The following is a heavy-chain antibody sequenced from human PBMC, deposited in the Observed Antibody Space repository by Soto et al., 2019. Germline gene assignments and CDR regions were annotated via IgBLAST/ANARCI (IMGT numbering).Heavy chain of an antibody. CDR3: ARDRAQDIVLMVYANWFDP. D-gene: IGHD2-8*01. Sequence: GGSLRLSCAASGFTFSSYAMHWVRQAPGKGLEWVAVISYDGSNKYYADSVKGRFTISRDNSKNTLYLQMNSLRAEDTAVYYCARDRAQDIVLMVYANWFDPWCQGTLVTVSS. CDR1: GFTFSSYA. CDR2: ISYDGSNK. V-gene: IGHV3-30-3*01. J-gene: IGHJ5*02.